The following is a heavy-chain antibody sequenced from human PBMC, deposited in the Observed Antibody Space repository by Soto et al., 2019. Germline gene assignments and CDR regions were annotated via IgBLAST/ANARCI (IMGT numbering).Heavy chain of an antibody. V-gene: IGHV1-18*01. CDR3: ARDIVLVPAAMGVDY. D-gene: IGHD2-2*01. CDR1: GYTFTSYG. CDR2: ISAYNGNT. Sequence: QVQLVQSGAEVKKPGASVKVSCKAPGYTFTSYGISWVRQAPGQGLEWMGWISAYNGNTNYAQKLQGRVTMTTDTSTSTAYMELRSLRSADTAVYYGARDIVLVPAAMGVDYWGQGTLVTVSS. J-gene: IGHJ4*02.